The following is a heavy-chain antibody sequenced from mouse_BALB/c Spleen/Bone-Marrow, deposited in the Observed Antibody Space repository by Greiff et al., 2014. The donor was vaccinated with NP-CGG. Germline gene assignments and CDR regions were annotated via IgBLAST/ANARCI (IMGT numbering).Heavy chain of an antibody. V-gene: IGHV5-4*02. J-gene: IGHJ3*01. Sequence: EVQLQQSGGGLVKPGGSLKLSCAASGLTFSAYYLYWVRQTPKKRLGWVATISDGGTYTYCPDSVKGRFTISRDNAKNNLYLQMSSLKSEDTAMYYCARDGDYRYAWFAYWGQGTLVTVSA. CDR3: ARDGDYRYAWFAY. CDR1: GLTFSAYY. CDR2: ISDGGTYT. D-gene: IGHD2-14*01.